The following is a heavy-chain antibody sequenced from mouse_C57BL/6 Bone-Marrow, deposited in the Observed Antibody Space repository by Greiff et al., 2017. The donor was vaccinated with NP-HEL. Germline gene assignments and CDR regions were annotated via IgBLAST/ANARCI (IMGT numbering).Heavy chain of an antibody. V-gene: IGHV1-15*01. CDR3: TRFPPQSPAMDY. J-gene: IGHJ4*01. CDR2: IDPETGGT. Sequence: QVQLQQSGAELVRPGASVTLSCKASGYTFTDYEMHWVKQTPVHGLEWIGAIDPETGGTAYNQKFKGKAILTADKSSSTAYMELRSLTSEDSAVYYCTRFPPQSPAMDYWGQGTSVTVSS. CDR1: GYTFTDYE.